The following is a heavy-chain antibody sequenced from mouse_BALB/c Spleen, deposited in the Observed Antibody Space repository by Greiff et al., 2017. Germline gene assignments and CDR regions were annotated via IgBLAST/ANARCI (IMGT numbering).Heavy chain of an antibody. CDR2: ILPGSGST. Sequence: QVQLKESGAELMKPGASVKISCKATGYTFSSYWIEWVKQRPGHGLEWIGEILPGSGSTNYNEKFKGKATFTADTSSNTAYMQLSSLTSEDSAVYYCARRRGHYYGSSPYWGQGTTLTVSS. J-gene: IGHJ2*01. CDR3: ARRRGHYYGSSPY. V-gene: IGHV1-9*01. CDR1: GYTFSSYW. D-gene: IGHD1-1*01.